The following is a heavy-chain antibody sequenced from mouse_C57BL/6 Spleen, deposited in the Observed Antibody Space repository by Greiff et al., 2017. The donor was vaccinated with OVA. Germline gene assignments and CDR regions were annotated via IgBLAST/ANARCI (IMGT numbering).Heavy chain of an antibody. Sequence: VQLQQPGAELVKPGASVKLSCKASGYTFTSYWMHWVKQRPGQGLEWIGMIHPNSGSTNYNEKFKSKATLTVDKSSSTAYMQLSSLTSEDSVVYYCARTAQAEAMDYWGQGTSVTVSS. CDR1: GYTFTSYW. CDR2: IHPNSGST. V-gene: IGHV1-64*01. D-gene: IGHD3-2*02. J-gene: IGHJ4*01. CDR3: ARTAQAEAMDY.